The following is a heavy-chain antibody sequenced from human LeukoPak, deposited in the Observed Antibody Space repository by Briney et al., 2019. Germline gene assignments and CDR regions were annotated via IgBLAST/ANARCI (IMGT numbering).Heavy chain of an antibody. J-gene: IGHJ3*02. V-gene: IGHV4-39*01. CDR1: GGTISSRSDY. CDR2: IHYSESS. CDR3: ARHPNGGSKRGAFDI. Sequence: PSETLSLTCTVSGGTISSRSDYWGWIRQPPGKGLEWIGSIHYSESSYYNPSLKSRVIISVDTSKNQFSLRLRSVTAADTTVYYCARHPNGGSKRGAFDIWGPGTMVTVSS. D-gene: IGHD7-27*01.